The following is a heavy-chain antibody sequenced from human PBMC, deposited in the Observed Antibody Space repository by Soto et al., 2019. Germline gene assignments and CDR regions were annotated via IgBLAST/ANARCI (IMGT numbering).Heavy chain of an antibody. CDR1: GFTFSSYA. Sequence: QVQLVESGGGVVQPGRSLRLSCAASGFTFSSYAMHWVRQAPGKGLEWVAVISYDGSNKYCADSVKGRFTISRDNSKNTLYLQMNSLRAEDTAVYYCAREGYYDSSGYDAFDIWGQGTMVTVSS. J-gene: IGHJ3*02. V-gene: IGHV3-30-3*01. D-gene: IGHD3-22*01. CDR2: ISYDGSNK. CDR3: AREGYYDSSGYDAFDI.